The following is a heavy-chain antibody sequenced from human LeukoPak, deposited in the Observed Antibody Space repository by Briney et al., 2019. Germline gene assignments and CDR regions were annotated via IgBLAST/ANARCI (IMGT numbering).Heavy chain of an antibody. CDR2: IYYSGST. CDR1: GGSISSSSYY. Sequence: SETLSLTCTVSGGSISSSSYYWGWIRQPPGKGLEWIGSIYYSGSTYYNPSLKSRVTISVDTSKNQFSLNLTSVTAADTAVYYCARLAATGTKRFDYWGQGTLVTVSS. J-gene: IGHJ4*02. D-gene: IGHD6-13*01. V-gene: IGHV4-39*01. CDR3: ARLAATGTKRFDY.